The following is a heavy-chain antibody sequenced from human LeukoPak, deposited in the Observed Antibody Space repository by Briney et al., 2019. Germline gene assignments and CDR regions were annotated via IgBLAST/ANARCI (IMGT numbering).Heavy chain of an antibody. J-gene: IGHJ4*02. V-gene: IGHV4-59*08. Sequence: SETLSLTCTVSGGSISSYYWSWSRQPPGKGLEWIGYIYYSGSTNYNPSLKSRVTMSVDTSKNQFSLKLSSVTAADTAVYYCARHTRGGYDYWGQGTLVTVSS. D-gene: IGHD4-23*01. CDR2: IYYSGST. CDR1: GGSISSYY. CDR3: ARHTRGGYDY.